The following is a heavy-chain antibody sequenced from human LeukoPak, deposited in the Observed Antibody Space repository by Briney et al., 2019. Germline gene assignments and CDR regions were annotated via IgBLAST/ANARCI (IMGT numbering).Heavy chain of an antibody. J-gene: IGHJ4*02. V-gene: IGHV3-33*01. Sequence: PGGSLRLSCGASGFTFSVYGMHWVRQAPGKGLEWVAVIWSDGSNKYFADSVKGRFTISRDNSKNTLYLQMNSLRAEDTAVYFCARDKSTGSFDYWGRGTLLTVSS. D-gene: IGHD1-26*01. CDR2: IWSDGSNK. CDR3: ARDKSTGSFDY. CDR1: GFTFSVYG.